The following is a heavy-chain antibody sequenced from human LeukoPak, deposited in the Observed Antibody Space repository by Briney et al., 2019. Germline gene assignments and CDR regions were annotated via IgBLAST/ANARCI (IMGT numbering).Heavy chain of an antibody. V-gene: IGHV3-15*01. Sequence: GGSLRLSCAASASTFSNAWMSWVRQAPGKGLEWVGRIKSKTDGGTTDYAAPVKGRFTISRDDSKNTLYLQMNSLKTEDTAVYYCTTDPSPSGHYYDSSGYPGSDYWGQGTLVTVSS. CDR3: TTDPSPSGHYYDSSGYPGSDY. J-gene: IGHJ4*02. CDR1: ASTFSNAW. CDR2: IKSKTDGGTT. D-gene: IGHD3-22*01.